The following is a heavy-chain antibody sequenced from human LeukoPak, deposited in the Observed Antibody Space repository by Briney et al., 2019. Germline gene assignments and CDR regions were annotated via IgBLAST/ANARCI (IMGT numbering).Heavy chain of an antibody. CDR1: GGSINNYY. J-gene: IGHJ6*03. CDR2: IYYSGST. CDR3: ARGGRSASAYYYMDV. Sequence: SETLSLTCSVSGGSINNYYWGWIRQPPGRGLEWIGYIYYSGSTSYNPSLKSRLTISVDTSNNQFSLKLRSVTAADTGVYFCARGGRSASAYYYMDVWGRGTTVTVSS. V-gene: IGHV4-59*12. D-gene: IGHD2-2*01.